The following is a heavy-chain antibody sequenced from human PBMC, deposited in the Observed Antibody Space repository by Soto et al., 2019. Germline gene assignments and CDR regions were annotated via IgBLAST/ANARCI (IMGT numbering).Heavy chain of an antibody. CDR2: TVPDGSER. Sequence: GGSLRLSCAASGFTFSDAWMNWVRQAPGKGLEWVASTVPDGSERYYVDSVKGRFTISRDNTKTSLYLQMNSLRVDDTAIYYSARDRGFSRFDPWRHGTLVSAS. J-gene: IGHJ5*02. CDR1: GFTFSDAW. V-gene: IGHV3-7*01. CDR3: ARDRGFSRFDP. D-gene: IGHD3-10*01.